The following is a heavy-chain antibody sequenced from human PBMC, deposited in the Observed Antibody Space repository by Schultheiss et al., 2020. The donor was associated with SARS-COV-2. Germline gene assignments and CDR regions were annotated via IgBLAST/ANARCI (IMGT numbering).Heavy chain of an antibody. CDR1: GGSISSSSYY. Sequence: SETLSLTCAVSGGSISSSSYYWGWIRQPPGKGLEWIGSIYYSGSTYYNPSLKSRVTISVDTSKNQFSLKLSSVTAADTAVYYCARQEDQGEAFDIWGQGTMVTVSS. V-gene: IGHV4-39*01. CDR3: ARQEDQGEAFDI. CDR2: IYYSGST. D-gene: IGHD3-16*01. J-gene: IGHJ3*02.